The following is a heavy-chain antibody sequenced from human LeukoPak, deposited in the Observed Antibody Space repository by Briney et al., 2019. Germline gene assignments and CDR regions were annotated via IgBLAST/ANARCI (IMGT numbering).Heavy chain of an antibody. CDR1: GYNFTTYW. V-gene: IGHV5-51*01. D-gene: IGHD3-10*01. Sequence: GESLKISCKGSGYNFTTYWIGWVRQMPGKGLEWMGIIYPGDSDTRYSPSFQGQVTISADKSISTAYLQWSSLKASDTAMYYCARLRLMYYYGSGARYYYYYYYMDVWGKGTTVTISS. J-gene: IGHJ6*03. CDR3: ARLRLMYYYGSGARYYYYYYYMDV. CDR2: IYPGDSDT.